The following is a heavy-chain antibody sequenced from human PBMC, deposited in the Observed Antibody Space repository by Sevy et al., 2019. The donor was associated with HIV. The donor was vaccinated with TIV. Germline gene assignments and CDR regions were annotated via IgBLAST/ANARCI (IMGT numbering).Heavy chain of an antibody. CDR2: ISYDGSNK. D-gene: IGHD6-19*01. CDR3: AKDRHSSGWYGGFDY. Sequence: GGSLRLSCAASGFTFSSYGMHWVRQAPGKGLEWVAVISYDGSNKYYGDSVKGRFIISRDNSKNTLYLQMNSLRAEDTAVYYCAKDRHSSGWYGGFDYWGQGTLVTVSS. J-gene: IGHJ4*02. V-gene: IGHV3-30*18. CDR1: GFTFSSYG.